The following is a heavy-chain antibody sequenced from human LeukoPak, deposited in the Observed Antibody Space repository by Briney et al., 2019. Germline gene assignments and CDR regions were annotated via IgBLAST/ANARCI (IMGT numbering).Heavy chain of an antibody. CDR1: GFTFSSYA. V-gene: IGHV3-30-3*01. CDR3: ARDLPSSTSD. D-gene: IGHD2-2*01. J-gene: IGHJ4*02. Sequence: GGSLRLSCAASGFTFSSYAMHWVRQAPGKGLEWVAVISYDGSNKYYADSVKGRFTISRDNSKNTLYLQMNSLRAEDTAVYYCARDLPSSTSDWGQGTLVTVSS. CDR2: ISYDGSNK.